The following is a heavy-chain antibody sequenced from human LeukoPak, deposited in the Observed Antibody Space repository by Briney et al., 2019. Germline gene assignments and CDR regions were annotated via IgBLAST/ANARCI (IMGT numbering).Heavy chain of an antibody. D-gene: IGHD3-16*01. CDR1: GVSFSGYY. CDR3: ARHYGP. J-gene: IGHJ5*02. Sequence: SETLSLTCAVYGVSFSGYYWSWIRQPPGKGLERIGSIYDSGSTYYNPSLKSRVTISVDTSKNQFSLKLNSVTAADTAVYYCARHYGPWGQGTLVTVSS. CDR2: IYDSGST. V-gene: IGHV4-34*01.